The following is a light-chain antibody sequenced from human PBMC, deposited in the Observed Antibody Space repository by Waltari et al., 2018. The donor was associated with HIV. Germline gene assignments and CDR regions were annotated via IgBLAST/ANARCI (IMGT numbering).Light chain of an antibody. Sequence: SPATLSLSPGERATLSCRASQSVGRYLAWYQQKPGQAPRLLIYDASNRATGIPVRFSGSGSGTDFTLTISSLEPEDFALYYCQQRTNWPPYSFGQGTKLDIK. CDR2: DAS. V-gene: IGKV3-11*01. J-gene: IGKJ2*03. CDR3: QQRTNWPPYS. CDR1: QSVGRY.